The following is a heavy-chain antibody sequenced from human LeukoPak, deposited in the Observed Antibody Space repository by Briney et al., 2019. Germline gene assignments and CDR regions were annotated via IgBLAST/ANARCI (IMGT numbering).Heavy chain of an antibody. Sequence: PSETLSLTCTVSGGSISSSSYYWGWIRQPPGKGLEWIGSIYYSGSTYYNPSLKSRVTISVDTSKNQFSLKLSSVTAADTAVYYCARGREYSSSSPKDAFDIWGQGTMVTVSS. CDR3: ARGREYSSSSPKDAFDI. V-gene: IGHV4-39*01. D-gene: IGHD6-6*01. CDR2: IYYSGST. CDR1: GGSISSSSYY. J-gene: IGHJ3*02.